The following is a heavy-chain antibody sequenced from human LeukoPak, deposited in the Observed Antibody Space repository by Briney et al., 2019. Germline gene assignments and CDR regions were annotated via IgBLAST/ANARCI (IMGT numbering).Heavy chain of an antibody. D-gene: IGHD3-10*01. CDR2: ISAYNGNT. CDR3: ARCYYDSGSYSPNWFDP. J-gene: IGHJ5*02. Sequence: VASVKVSCKTSGYTFTRYGISWVRQAPGQGLEWMGWISAYNGNTNYAQKLQGRVTMTTDTSTSTAYMELRSLRSDDTAVYYCARCYYDSGSYSPNWFDPWGQGTLVTVSS. CDR1: GYTFTRYG. V-gene: IGHV1-18*01.